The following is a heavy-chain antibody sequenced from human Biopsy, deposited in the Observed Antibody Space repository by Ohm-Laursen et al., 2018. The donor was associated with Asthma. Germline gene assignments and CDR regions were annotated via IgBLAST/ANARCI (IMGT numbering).Heavy chain of an antibody. CDR3: ARGDSSNWSHYYFDY. J-gene: IGHJ4*02. CDR2: IYSGGTS. CDR1: GFAVSRDH. D-gene: IGHD3-22*01. V-gene: IGHV3-53*01. Sequence: SLRLSCSTSGFAVSRDHMFWVRQAPGKGLEWVSVIYSGGTSHTADSVRGRFTVSRDYSKNTLYLQMHSLRAEDTAVYYCARGDSSNWSHYYFDYWGQGTLVTVSS.